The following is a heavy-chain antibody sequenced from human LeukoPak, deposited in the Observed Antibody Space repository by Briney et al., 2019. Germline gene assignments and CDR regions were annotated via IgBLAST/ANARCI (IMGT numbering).Heavy chain of an antibody. Sequence: SVKVSCKASGGTFSSYAISWVRQAPGQGLEWMGGIIPIFGTANYAQKFQGRVTITADESTSTAYMELSSLRSEDTAVYYCARYYDILTGSIPQPPGYYYYYGKDVWGKGTTVTVSS. CDR1: GGTFSSYA. J-gene: IGHJ6*04. V-gene: IGHV1-69*13. CDR3: ARYYDILTGSIPQPPGYYYYYGKDV. CDR2: IIPIFGTA. D-gene: IGHD3-9*01.